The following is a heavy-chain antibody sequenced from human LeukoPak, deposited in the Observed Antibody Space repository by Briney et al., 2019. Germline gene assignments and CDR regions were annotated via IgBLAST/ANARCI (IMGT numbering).Heavy chain of an antibody. CDR1: GGSFSGYY. V-gene: IGHV4-34*01. D-gene: IGHD6-19*01. J-gene: IGHJ4*02. CDR2: INHSGST. CDR3: ARLYSSGWAKEYYFDY. Sequence: PSETLSLTCAVYGGSFSGYYWSWIRQPPGKGLEWIGEINHSGSTNYNPSLKSRVTISVDTSKNQFSLKLSSVTAADTAVYYCARLYSSGWAKEYYFDYWGQGTLVTVSS.